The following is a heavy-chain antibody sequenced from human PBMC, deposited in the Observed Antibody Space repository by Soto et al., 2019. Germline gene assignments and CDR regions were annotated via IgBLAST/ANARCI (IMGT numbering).Heavy chain of an antibody. V-gene: IGHV4-31*03. D-gene: IGHD3-16*02. CDR3: ARDSVERYWGSYRYPPHGAFDI. CDR1: GGSISSGGYY. Sequence: SETLSLTCTVSGGSISSGGYYWSWIRQHPGKGLEWIGYIYYSGSTYYNPSLKSRVTISVDTSKNQFSLKLSSVTAADTAVYYCARDSVERYWGSYRYPPHGAFDIWGQGTMVTVSS. CDR2: IYYSGST. J-gene: IGHJ3*02.